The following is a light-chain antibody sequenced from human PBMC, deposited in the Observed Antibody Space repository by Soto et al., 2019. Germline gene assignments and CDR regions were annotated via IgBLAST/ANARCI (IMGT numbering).Light chain of an antibody. J-gene: IGKJ4*01. CDR3: QQYDNLPT. CDR1: QDISNY. CDR2: DAS. V-gene: IGKV1-33*01. Sequence: DLQMTQSPSSLSASVGDRVTITCQASQDISNYLNWYQQKPGKAPKLLIYDASNLKTGVPSRFSGSGSGTDFTFTISSLQPEDIATYYCQQYDNLPTFGGGTKVEIK.